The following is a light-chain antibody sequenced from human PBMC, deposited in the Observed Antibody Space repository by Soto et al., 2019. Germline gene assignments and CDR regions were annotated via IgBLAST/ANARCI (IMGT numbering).Light chain of an antibody. CDR2: YDD. CDR3: AAWDDSLNLWV. CDR1: SSNIGNNA. J-gene: IGLJ3*02. V-gene: IGLV1-36*01. Sequence: QAVVTQPPSVSGAPRQRVTISCSGSSSNIGNNAVIWYQQLPGKAPKRLIYYDDLLSSGVSDRFSGSKSGTSASLAISGLQSEDEADYSCAAWDDSLNLWVFGGGTKLTVL.